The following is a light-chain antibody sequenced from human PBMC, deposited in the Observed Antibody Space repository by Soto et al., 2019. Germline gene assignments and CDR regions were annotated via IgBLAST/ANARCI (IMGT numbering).Light chain of an antibody. Sequence: SELNNSSGGPGSPRHWITSSTTNTSNDVWSYNLVSWYQYHPGKAPKLMIYEVTKRPSVISNRFSGSKSGNTASLTISGLQAVDEADYYEYSYAYEGSSTDVFGTGTKV. CDR2: EVT. CDR3: YSYAYEGSSTDV. V-gene: IGLV2-23*02. CDR1: SNDVWSYNL. J-gene: IGLJ1*01.